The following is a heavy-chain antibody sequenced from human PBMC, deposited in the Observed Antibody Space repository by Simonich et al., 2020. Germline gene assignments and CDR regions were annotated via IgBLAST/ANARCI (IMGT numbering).Heavy chain of an antibody. Sequence: EVQLVESGGGLVQPGGSLRLSCAASGFTFSSYWLHWVRQAPGKGLVLVARINSVGSSTSYASSVKGLFTISRDNAKNTLYLQMNSRRAEDTAVYYCAREAGDLWYFDLWGRGTLVTVSS. D-gene: IGHD7-27*01. CDR1: GFTFSSYW. CDR3: AREAGDLWYFDL. V-gene: IGHV3-74*01. J-gene: IGHJ2*01. CDR2: INSVGSST.